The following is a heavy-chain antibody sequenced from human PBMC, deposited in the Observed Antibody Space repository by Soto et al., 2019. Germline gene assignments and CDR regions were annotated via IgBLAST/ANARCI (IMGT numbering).Heavy chain of an antibody. V-gene: IGHV3-49*02. D-gene: IGHD3-22*01. J-gene: IGHJ3*02. CDR3: VGGYYYDCSAYPWAYDI. CDR2: IRSKAYGGTT. Sequence: LRLSCTSSAFTFGYYTMSWVRQAPGKGLEWVCFIRSKAYGGTTEYAASVKGRFTLSRDDSRSIAFLLMNSLKIEDTAVYYCVGGYYYDCSAYPWAYDIWSQGTIVTVAS. CDR1: AFTFGYYT.